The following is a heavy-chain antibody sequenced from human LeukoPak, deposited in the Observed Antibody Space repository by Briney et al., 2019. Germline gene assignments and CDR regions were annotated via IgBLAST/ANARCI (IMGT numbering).Heavy chain of an antibody. CDR2: ISSSSSTI. V-gene: IGHV3-11*04. CDR3: ARDQRAVAGSWFDP. CDR1: GFTFSDYY. D-gene: IGHD6-19*01. J-gene: IGHJ5*02. Sequence: GGSLRLSCAASGFTFSDYYMSWIRQAPGKGLEWVSYISSSSSTIYYADSVKGRFTISRDNAKNSLYLQMNSLRDEDTAVYYCARDQRAVAGSWFDPWGQGTLVTVSS.